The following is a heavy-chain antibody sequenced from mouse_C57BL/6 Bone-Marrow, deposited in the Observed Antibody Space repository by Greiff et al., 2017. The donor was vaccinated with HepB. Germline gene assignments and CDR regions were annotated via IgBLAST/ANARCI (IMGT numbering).Heavy chain of an antibody. Sequence: QVQLQQPGAELVKPGASVKLSCKASGHTFTSYWMQWVKQRPGQGLEWIGEIDPSDSYTNYNQKFKGKATLTVDTSSSTAYMQLSSLTSEDSAVYYCARDYYGSSAWFAYWGQGTLVTVSA. CDR2: IDPSDSYT. CDR3: ARDYYGSSAWFAY. CDR1: GHTFTSYW. V-gene: IGHV1-50*01. J-gene: IGHJ3*01. D-gene: IGHD1-1*01.